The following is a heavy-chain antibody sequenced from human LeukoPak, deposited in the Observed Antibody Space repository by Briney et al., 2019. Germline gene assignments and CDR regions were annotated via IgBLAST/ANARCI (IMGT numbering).Heavy chain of an antibody. CDR1: GFTFSSYA. CDR2: IWYDGSNK. D-gene: IGHD4-17*01. CDR3: ATQYYGDLSYHYFDY. V-gene: IGHV3-30*04. J-gene: IGHJ4*02. Sequence: GGPLRLSCAASGFTFSSYAMHWVRQAPGKGLEWVAVIWYDGSNKYYADSVKGRFTISRDNSKNTLYLQMNSLRAEDTAVYYCATQYYGDLSYHYFDYWGQGTLVTVSS.